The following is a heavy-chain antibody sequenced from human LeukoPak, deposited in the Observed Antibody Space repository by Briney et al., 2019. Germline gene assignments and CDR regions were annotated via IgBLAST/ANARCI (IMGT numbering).Heavy chain of an antibody. D-gene: IGHD5-12*01. Sequence: GGSLRLSCAASGFTFSSYGMHWVRQAPGKGLEWVAVIWYDGSNKYYADSVKGRLTISRDNSKNTLYLQMNSLRAEDTAVYYCAKARGGWLRLGYFDYWGQGTLVTVSS. CDR1: GFTFSSYG. V-gene: IGHV3-33*06. CDR2: IWYDGSNK. J-gene: IGHJ4*02. CDR3: AKARGGWLRLGYFDY.